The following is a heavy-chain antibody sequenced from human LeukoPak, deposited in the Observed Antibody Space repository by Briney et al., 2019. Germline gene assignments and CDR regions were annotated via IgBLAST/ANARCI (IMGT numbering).Heavy chain of an antibody. J-gene: IGHJ4*02. V-gene: IGHV3-33*01. Sequence: GRSLRLSCAASGFTFSSYGMHWVRQAPGKGLEWVAVIWYDGSNKYYADSVKGRFTISGDNSKNTLYLQMNSLRAEDTAVYYCARDSFRSRVAGSYFDYWGQGTLVTVSS. D-gene: IGHD5-12*01. CDR3: ARDSFRSRVAGSYFDY. CDR1: GFTFSSYG. CDR2: IWYDGSNK.